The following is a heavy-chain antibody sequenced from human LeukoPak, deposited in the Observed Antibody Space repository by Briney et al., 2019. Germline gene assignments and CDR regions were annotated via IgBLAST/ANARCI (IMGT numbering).Heavy chain of an antibody. CDR3: AKGLDYGDYGRGAYYFDY. Sequence: GGSLRLSCAASGFTFSSYSMNWVRQAPGKGLEWVSSISGSSIYIYYADSVKGRFTISRDNAKNSLYLQMNSLRAEDTAVYYCAKGLDYGDYGRGAYYFDYWGQGTLVTVSS. D-gene: IGHD4-17*01. CDR2: ISGSSIYI. J-gene: IGHJ4*02. CDR1: GFTFSSYS. V-gene: IGHV3-21*01.